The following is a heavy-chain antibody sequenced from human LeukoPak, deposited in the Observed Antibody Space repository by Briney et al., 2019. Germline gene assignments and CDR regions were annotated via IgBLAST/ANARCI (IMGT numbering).Heavy chain of an antibody. D-gene: IGHD3-10*01. CDR2: ISAYNGNT. CDR1: GYTFTSYG. V-gene: IGHV1-18*01. Sequence: ASVKVSCTASGYTFTSYGISWVRQAPGQGLEWMGWISAYNGNTNYAQKLQGRVTMTTDTSTSTAYMELRSLRSDDTAVYYCARDLRYYGSGSYPYWGQGTLVTVSS. CDR3: ARDLRYYGSGSYPY. J-gene: IGHJ4*02.